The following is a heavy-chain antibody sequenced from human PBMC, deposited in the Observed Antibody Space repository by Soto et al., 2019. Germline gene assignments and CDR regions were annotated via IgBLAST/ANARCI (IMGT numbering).Heavy chain of an antibody. D-gene: IGHD2-8*02. CDR1: GGTFNNYG. Sequence: QVQLVQSGAEVKKPGSSVKVSCKASGGTFNNYGFSWVRQAPGQGLEWMGGIIPIFGTANYAQRFQGRVTITADESTSTAYTELSSLRSEDIAVYYCAVSSTNYVLVMTTPLYFDYWAQGTLVTASS. CDR3: AVSSTNYVLVMTTPLYFDY. V-gene: IGHV1-69*12. J-gene: IGHJ4*02. CDR2: IIPIFGTA.